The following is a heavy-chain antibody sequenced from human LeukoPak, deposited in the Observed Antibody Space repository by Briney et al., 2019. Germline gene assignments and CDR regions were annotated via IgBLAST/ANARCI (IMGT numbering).Heavy chain of an antibody. V-gene: IGHV3-23*01. Sequence: QTGGSLRLSCAASGFTFSSYAMSWVRQAPGQGLEWVSAISGSGSSTYYADSVKGRFTISRDNSKNTLYLQMNSLRAEDTAVYYCAKDNSGSYGRAPDYWGQGTLVTVSS. CDR2: ISGSGSST. CDR1: GFTFSSYA. D-gene: IGHD1-26*01. J-gene: IGHJ4*02. CDR3: AKDNSGSYGRAPDY.